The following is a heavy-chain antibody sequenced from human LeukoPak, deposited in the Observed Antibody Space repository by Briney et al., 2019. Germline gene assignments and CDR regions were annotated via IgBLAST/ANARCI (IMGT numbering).Heavy chain of an antibody. CDR1: GFTFDDYA. D-gene: IGHD6-13*01. J-gene: IGHJ6*03. V-gene: IGHV3-43D*03. CDR3: AKDIGLSSSPGYYMDV. Sequence: PGGSLRLSCVASGFTFDDYAMHWVRQAPGKGLEWVSLISWDGGSTYYADSVKGRFTISRDNSKNSLYLQMNSLRAEDTALYYCAKDIGLSSSPGYYMDVWGKGTTVTVSS. CDR2: ISWDGGST.